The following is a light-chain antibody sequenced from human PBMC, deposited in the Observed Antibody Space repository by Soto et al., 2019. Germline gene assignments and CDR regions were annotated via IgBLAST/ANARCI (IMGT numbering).Light chain of an antibody. CDR2: AAS. Sequence: HMTQSASSLSASIANRVTITCRSRQSISSYLNWYQQKPGKAPKLLIYAASTLQSGVPSRFSGSGSGTDFTLTISSLQPEDFATYYCLQDYNYPQTFGQRTKVDIK. J-gene: IGKJ1*01. V-gene: IGKV1-6*01. CDR1: QSISSY. CDR3: LQDYNYPQT.